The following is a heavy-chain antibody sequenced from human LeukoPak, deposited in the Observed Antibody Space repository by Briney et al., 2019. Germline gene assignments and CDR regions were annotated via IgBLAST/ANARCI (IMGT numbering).Heavy chain of an antibody. D-gene: IGHD2-15*01. Sequence: SETLSLTCTVYGDPISSSGYYWGWIRQPPGKGLEWIGYIYYSGSTNYNPSLKSRVTISVDTSKNQFSLKLSSVTAADTAVYYCARQGYCSGGSCYFYFQHWGQGTLVTVSS. CDR2: IYYSGST. CDR3: ARQGYCSGGSCYFYFQH. CDR1: GDPISSSGYY. J-gene: IGHJ1*01. V-gene: IGHV4-61*05.